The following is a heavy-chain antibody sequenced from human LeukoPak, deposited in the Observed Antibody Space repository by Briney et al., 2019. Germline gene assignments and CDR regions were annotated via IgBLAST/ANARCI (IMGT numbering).Heavy chain of an antibody. CDR2: ISGSGGST. CDR1: GFTFSSYA. J-gene: IGHJ4*02. V-gene: IGHV3-23*01. D-gene: IGHD3-22*01. Sequence: PGGSLRLSCAASGFTFSSYAMSWVRQAPGKGLEWVSAISGSGGSTYYADSVKGRFTISRDNSKITLYLQMHSVRAEDTAVYYCAKDGYYGGFDYWGQGTLVTVSS. CDR3: AKDGYYGGFDY.